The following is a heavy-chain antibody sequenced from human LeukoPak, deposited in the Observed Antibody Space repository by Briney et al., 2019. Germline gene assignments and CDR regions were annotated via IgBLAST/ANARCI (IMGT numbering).Heavy chain of an antibody. CDR2: ISTDGSST. CDR3: ASYLTSIPSGMDV. V-gene: IGHV3-74*01. D-gene: IGHD2/OR15-2a*01. Sequence: GGSLRLSCAASGFTFSSYWMYWVRQAPGKGLVWVSRISTDGSSTTYADSVKGRFTISRDNVKNTLFLQMNSLRAEDTAVYYCASYLTSIPSGMDVWGQGTTVTVSS. J-gene: IGHJ6*02. CDR1: GFTFSSYW.